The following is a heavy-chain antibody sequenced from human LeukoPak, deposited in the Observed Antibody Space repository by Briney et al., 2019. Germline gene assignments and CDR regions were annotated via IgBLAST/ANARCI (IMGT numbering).Heavy chain of an antibody. D-gene: IGHD3-10*01. V-gene: IGHV3-30*04. CDR3: AREYYGSGSYSADY. CDR2: ISYDGSNK. Sequence: GGSLRLSCAASGFTFSSYAMHWVRQAPGKGLEWVAVISYDGSNKYYADSVKGRFTISRDNSKNTLYLQTNSLRAEDTAVYYCAREYYGSGSYSADYWGQGTLVTVSS. CDR1: GFTFSSYA. J-gene: IGHJ4*02.